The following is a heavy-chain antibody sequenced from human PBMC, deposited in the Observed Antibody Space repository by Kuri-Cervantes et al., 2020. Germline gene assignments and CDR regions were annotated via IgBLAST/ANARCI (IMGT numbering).Heavy chain of an antibody. D-gene: IGHD5-18*01. CDR3: ARVVDTAIGGWFDP. Sequence: ASAKVSCKASGGTFSSYAISWVRQAPGQGLEWMGWISAYNGNTNYAQKLQGRVTMTTDTSTSTAYMELRSLRSDDTAVYYCARVVDTAIGGWFDPWGQGTLVTVSS. CDR2: ISAYNGNT. V-gene: IGHV1-18*01. J-gene: IGHJ5*02. CDR1: GGTFSSYA.